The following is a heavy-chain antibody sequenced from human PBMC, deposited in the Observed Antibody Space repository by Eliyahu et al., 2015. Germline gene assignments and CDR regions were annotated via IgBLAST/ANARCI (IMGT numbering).Heavy chain of an antibody. J-gene: IGHJ6*02. CDR1: GFTFSSYS. D-gene: IGHD1-20*01. CDR3: ARDNFYYYYYGMDV. V-gene: IGHV3-48*02. Sequence: EVQLVESGGGLVQPGGSLRLSCAASGFTFSSYSMNWVRQAPGKGLEWVSYISSSSSTIYYADSVKGRFTISRDNAKNSLYLQMNSLRDEDTAVYYCARDNFYYYYYGMDVWGQGTTVTVSS. CDR2: ISSSSSTI.